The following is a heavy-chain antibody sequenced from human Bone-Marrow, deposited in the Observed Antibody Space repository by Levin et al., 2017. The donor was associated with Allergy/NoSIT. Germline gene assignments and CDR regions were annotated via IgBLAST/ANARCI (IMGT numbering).Heavy chain of an antibody. D-gene: IGHD3-10*01. J-gene: IGHJ4*02. CDR2: IDWEDDK. Sequence: ESGPTLVKPTQTLTLTCTFSGFSLSNSGMYVSWIRQPPGKALEWLALIDWEDDKYYTTSLKTRLTISKDTSKNQVVLRMTNMDPADTATYYCARNQLRGLIMGGYYFHYWGQGILVTVSS. CDR1: GFSLSNSGMY. CDR3: ARNQLRGLIMGGYYFHY. V-gene: IGHV2-70*01.